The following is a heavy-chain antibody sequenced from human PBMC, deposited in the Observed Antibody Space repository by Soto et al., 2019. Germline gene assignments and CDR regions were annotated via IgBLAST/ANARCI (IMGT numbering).Heavy chain of an antibody. CDR1: GFTFSDYW. D-gene: IGHD6-13*01. Sequence: EVQLVESGGGLVQPGGSLRLSCAASGFTFSDYWMHWVRQAPGKGLEWVSRIKRDGSTTNYADSVKGRFTISRDNAKNTLYLEMNSLRVEDTADYYCARFFQAGAPHYYYYGLDVWGQGTTVTVSS. V-gene: IGHV3-74*01. CDR2: IKRDGSTT. J-gene: IGHJ6*02. CDR3: ARFFQAGAPHYYYYGLDV.